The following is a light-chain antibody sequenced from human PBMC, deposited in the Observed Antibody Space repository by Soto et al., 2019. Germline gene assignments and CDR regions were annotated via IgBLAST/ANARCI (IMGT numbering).Light chain of an antibody. V-gene: IGLV1-51*01. CDR3: GAWDDSLTVYV. CDR1: SSNIAANS. J-gene: IGLJ1*01. Sequence: QSVLTQPPSVSASPGQEVTISCSGSSSNIAANSVSWYQHLPGTAPKLLIYDSDRRPSGIPARFSGSKSGTSATLGITGLXTGDEADYYCGAWDDSLTVYVFGSGTKVTVL. CDR2: DSD.